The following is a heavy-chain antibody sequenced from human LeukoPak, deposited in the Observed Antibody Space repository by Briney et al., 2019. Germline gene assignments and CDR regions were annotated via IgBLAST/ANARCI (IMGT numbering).Heavy chain of an antibody. V-gene: IGHV4-30-4*01. CDR2: IYYSGST. CDR1: GGSISSGDYY. Sequence: PSQALSLTCTVSGGSISSGDYYWSWIRQPPGKGLEWIGYIYYSGSTYYNPSLKSRVTISVDTSKNQFSLELSSVTAADTAVYYCARGRGDFGVPDAFDIWGQGTMVTVSS. CDR3: ARGRGDFGVPDAFDI. J-gene: IGHJ3*02. D-gene: IGHD2-21*02.